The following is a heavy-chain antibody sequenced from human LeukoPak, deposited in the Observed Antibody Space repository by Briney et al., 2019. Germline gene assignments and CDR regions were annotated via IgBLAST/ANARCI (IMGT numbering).Heavy chain of an antibody. CDR2: FDPEDGET. D-gene: IGHD6-13*01. V-gene: IGHV1-24*01. J-gene: IGHJ4*02. Sequence: ASVKVSCKVSGYTLTELSMHWVRQAPGKGLEWMGGFDPEDGETIYAQKFQGRVTMTEDTSTDTAYMELSSLRSEDTAVYYCATAHYSSSWYLDFDYWGQGTLVTVSS. CDR1: GYTLTELS. CDR3: ATAHYSSSWYLDFDY.